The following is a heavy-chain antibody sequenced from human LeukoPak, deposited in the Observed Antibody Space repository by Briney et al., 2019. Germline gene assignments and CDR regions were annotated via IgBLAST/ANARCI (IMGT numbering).Heavy chain of an antibody. D-gene: IGHD3-10*01. V-gene: IGHV4-31*02. Sequence: SQTLSLTWTVSGGSISSGGYYWSWIRQHPGKGLEWIGYIYYSGSTYYNPSLKSRVTISVDTSKNQFSLKLSSVTAADTAVYYCARYYYGSGSYFLPDWGQGTLVTVSS. CDR1: GGSISSGGYY. CDR2: IYYSGST. J-gene: IGHJ4*02. CDR3: ARYYYGSGSYFLPD.